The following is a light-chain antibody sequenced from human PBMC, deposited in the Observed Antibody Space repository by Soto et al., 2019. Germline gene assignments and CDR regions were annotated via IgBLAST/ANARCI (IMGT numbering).Light chain of an antibody. CDR1: QSVDAY. V-gene: IGKV3-11*01. Sequence: EIVLTQSPATLSLSPGDRATLSCRASQSVDAYLAWYQQRPGQAPRLLMFDASNRATGTRTRFSGRGSGTDFTLTISSLEPEDFAVYYCQQRSTWSPTFGQGTKVEIK. CDR3: QQRSTWSPT. CDR2: DAS. J-gene: IGKJ1*01.